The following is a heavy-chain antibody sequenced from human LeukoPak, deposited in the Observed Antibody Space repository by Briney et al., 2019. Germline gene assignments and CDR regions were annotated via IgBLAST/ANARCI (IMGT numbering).Heavy chain of an antibody. V-gene: IGHV1-18*01. CDR2: ISAYNGNT. Sequence: ASVKVSCKASGYTFTSYGISWVRQAPGQGLEWMGWISAYNGNTNYAQKFQGRVTITADESTSTAYMELSSLRSEDTAVYYCARGPPRPKYYYDSSGYGNAFDIWGQGTMVTVSS. D-gene: IGHD3-22*01. CDR1: GYTFTSYG. J-gene: IGHJ3*02. CDR3: ARGPPRPKYYYDSSGYGNAFDI.